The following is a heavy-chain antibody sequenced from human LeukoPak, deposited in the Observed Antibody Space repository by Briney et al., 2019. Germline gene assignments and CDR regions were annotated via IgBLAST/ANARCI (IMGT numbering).Heavy chain of an antibody. Sequence: GGSLRLSCAASGFTFSSYGMSWVRQAPGKGLEWVSYISSSSSTIYYADSVKGRFTISRDNAKNSLYLQMNSLRAEDTAAYYCAKDRGIFDDYGDYYYYTDVWGKGTTVTISS. CDR2: ISSSSSTI. D-gene: IGHD4-17*01. V-gene: IGHV3-48*01. CDR3: AKDRGIFDDYGDYYYYTDV. CDR1: GFTFSSYG. J-gene: IGHJ6*03.